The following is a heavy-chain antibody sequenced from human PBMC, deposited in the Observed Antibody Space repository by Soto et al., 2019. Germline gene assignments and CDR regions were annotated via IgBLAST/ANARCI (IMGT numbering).Heavy chain of an antibody. D-gene: IGHD3-9*01. V-gene: IGHV1-2*04. CDR2: INPNSGGT. CDR3: ARGIRGNVLRYFDWSYTLPHFDS. Sequence: ASVKVSCKASGYTFTGYYMHWVRQAPGQGLEWMGWINPNSGGTNYAQKFQGWVTMTRDTSISTAYMELSRLRSDDTAVYYCARGIRGNVLRYFDWSYTLPHFDSWGQGTLVTVSS. CDR1: GYTFTGYY. J-gene: IGHJ4*02.